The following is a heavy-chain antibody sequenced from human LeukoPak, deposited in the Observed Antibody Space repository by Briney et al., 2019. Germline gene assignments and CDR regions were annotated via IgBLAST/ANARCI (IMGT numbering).Heavy chain of an antibody. CDR2: IGSSGSTI. CDR1: GFTFSSYE. CDR3: ARDPSPDGFDY. J-gene: IGHJ4*02. V-gene: IGHV3-48*03. Sequence: PGGSLRLSCAASGFTFSSYEMNWVRQAPGKGLEWVSYIGSSGSTIYYADSVKGRFTISRDNAKNSLYLQMNSLRAEDTAVCYCARDPSPDGFDYWGQGTLVTVSS.